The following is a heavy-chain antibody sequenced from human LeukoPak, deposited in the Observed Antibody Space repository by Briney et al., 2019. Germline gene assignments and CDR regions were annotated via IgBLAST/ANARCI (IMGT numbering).Heavy chain of an antibody. Sequence: GGSLRLSCAASGFTFSDYYMSWIRQAPGKGPEWVSYISSSGTTIYYADSVKGRFTISRDNAKNSLYLQMNSLRAEDTAVYYCARRRDSGSLQHFDYWGQGTLVTVSS. V-gene: IGHV3-11*01. D-gene: IGHD1-26*01. J-gene: IGHJ4*02. CDR2: ISSSGTTI. CDR1: GFTFSDYY. CDR3: ARRRDSGSLQHFDY.